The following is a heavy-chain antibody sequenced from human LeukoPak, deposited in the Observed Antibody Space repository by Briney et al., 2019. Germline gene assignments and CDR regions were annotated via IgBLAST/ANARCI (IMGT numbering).Heavy chain of an antibody. Sequence: GESLKISCKGFGYIFTDYWIGWVRQMPGKGLEWMGIIYPDDSDIRISPSFQGQVTMSADKSISTAYLQWSSLKASDTAMYYCARRPPGVAVAADYWGQGTLVTVSS. J-gene: IGHJ4*02. CDR1: GYIFTDYW. D-gene: IGHD6-19*01. CDR3: ARRPPGVAVAADY. CDR2: IYPDDSDI. V-gene: IGHV5-51*01.